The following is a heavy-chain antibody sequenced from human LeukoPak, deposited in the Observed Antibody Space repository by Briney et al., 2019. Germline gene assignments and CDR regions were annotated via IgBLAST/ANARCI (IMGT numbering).Heavy chain of an antibody. D-gene: IGHD2-2*02. CDR1: GGTFSSYT. V-gene: IGHV1-69*02. CDR3: ARYTLWDCSSTSCYTGAFDI. Sequence: SVKVSCKASGGTFSSYTISWVRQAPGQGLEWMGRIIPILGIANYAQKFQGRVTITADKSTSTAYMELSSLRSEDTAVYYCARYTLWDCSSTSCYTGAFDIWGQGTMSPSLQ. J-gene: IGHJ3*02. CDR2: IIPILGIA.